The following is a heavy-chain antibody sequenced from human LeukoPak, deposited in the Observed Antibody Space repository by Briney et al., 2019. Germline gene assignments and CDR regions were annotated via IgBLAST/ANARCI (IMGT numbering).Heavy chain of an antibody. J-gene: IGHJ4*02. V-gene: IGHV3-43*01. Sequence: GGSLRLSCAASGFTFDRFTIHWVRQTPGKGLECVSLINRRGHIFYAVSVKGRFTISRDNSRNSVFLQMNSLRPEDTALYHCAKEVDCPSDCLFFHSWGQGTLVTVSS. CDR3: AKEVDCPSDCLFFHS. D-gene: IGHD2-21*02. CDR2: INRRGHI. CDR1: GFTFDRFT.